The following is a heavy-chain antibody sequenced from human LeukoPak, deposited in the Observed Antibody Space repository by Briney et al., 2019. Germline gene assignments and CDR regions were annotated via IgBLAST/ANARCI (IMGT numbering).Heavy chain of an antibody. D-gene: IGHD6-13*01. V-gene: IGHV4-59*01. CDR1: GGSISSYY. CDR2: IYYSGST. CDR3: ARAPPPYSSSWYQYYYYYMDV. Sequence: SETLSLTCTVSGGSISSYYWSWIRQPPGKGLEWIGYIYYSGSTNYNPSLKSRATRSGDTSKNQFSLKRTSVTAADAAVYYCARAPPPYSSSWYQYYYYYMDVWGKGTTVTMSS. J-gene: IGHJ6*03.